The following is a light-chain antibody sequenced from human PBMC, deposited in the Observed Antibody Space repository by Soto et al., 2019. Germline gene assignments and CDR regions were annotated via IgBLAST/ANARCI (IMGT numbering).Light chain of an antibody. CDR1: QAIRND. V-gene: IGKV1-6*01. J-gene: IGKJ1*01. Sequence: AIQMTQSPSSLSASVGDRVTITCRASQAIRNDLAWYQQKAGKAPKLLISAASILQSGVPSRFSGRGSGTDFTLPISSLQSEDLATYYCLQDYNYPWTFGQGTKVEI. CDR2: AAS. CDR3: LQDYNYPWT.